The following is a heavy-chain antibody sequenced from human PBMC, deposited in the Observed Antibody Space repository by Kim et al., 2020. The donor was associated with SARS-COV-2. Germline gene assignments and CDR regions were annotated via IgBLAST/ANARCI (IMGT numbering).Heavy chain of an antibody. J-gene: IGHJ5*02. CDR1: GFTFSSYW. CDR2: INSDGSVT. CDR3: ASDVLQGFDP. Sequence: GGSLRLSCAASGFTFSSYWMHWVRQTPGKGLVWVSRINSDGSVTNYADSVKGRFTISRDTAKNTLYLQMNSLRADDTAVYYCASDVLQGFDPWGQGTLAT. V-gene: IGHV3-74*01.